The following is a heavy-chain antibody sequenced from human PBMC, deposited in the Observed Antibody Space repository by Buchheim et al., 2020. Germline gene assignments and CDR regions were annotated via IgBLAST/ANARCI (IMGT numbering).Heavy chain of an antibody. CDR1: GGTLSSYP. CDR2: VIPVLGRT. Sequence: QVQLVQSGTEVKKPGSSVKVSCKASGGTLSSYPIAWLRQAPGQGLEWMGRVIPVLGRTNYAQKFQDRLTITADRSTSTAYMELFSLTTDDTAVYFCARVSADADSRGYYFPNPWGQGT. D-gene: IGHD3-22*01. V-gene: IGHV1-69*08. J-gene: IGHJ5*02. CDR3: ARVSADADSRGYYFPNP.